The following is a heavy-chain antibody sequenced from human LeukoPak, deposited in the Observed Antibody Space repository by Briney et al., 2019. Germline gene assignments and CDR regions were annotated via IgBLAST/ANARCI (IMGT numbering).Heavy chain of an antibody. J-gene: IGHJ4*02. V-gene: IGHV3-66*02. CDR2: IYSGDNT. CDR3: AGRRVLDASFDY. CDR1: GFTFSNNY. Sequence: GGSLRLSCAASGFTFSNNYMSWVRQAPGKGLEWVSVIYSGDNTYYLESVKGRFTISRGNSKNTLFLQMNRLRAEDTAVYYCAGRRVLDASFDYWGQGTLVTVSS. D-gene: IGHD3-16*01.